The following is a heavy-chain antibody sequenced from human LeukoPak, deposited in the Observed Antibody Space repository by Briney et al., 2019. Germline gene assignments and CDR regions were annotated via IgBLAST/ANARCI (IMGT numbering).Heavy chain of an antibody. D-gene: IGHD3-10*01. V-gene: IGHV4-31*03. CDR1: GGSISSGGYY. CDR2: IYYGGST. CDR3: ARVLNVGLLWFGELLGGYFDY. Sequence: PAQTLSLTCTVSGGSISSGGYYWSWIRQHPGKGLEWIGYIYYGGSTHYNPSLKSRVTISVDTSKNQFSLKLSSVTAADTAVYYCARVLNVGLLWFGELLGGYFDYWGQGTLVTVSS. J-gene: IGHJ4*02.